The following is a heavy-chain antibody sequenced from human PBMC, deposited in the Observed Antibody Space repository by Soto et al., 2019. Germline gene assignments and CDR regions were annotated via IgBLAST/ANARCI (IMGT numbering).Heavy chain of an antibody. CDR3: ATDLKDTVPAYFKESDP. V-gene: IGHV1-46*01. J-gene: IGHJ5*02. Sequence: SVKVSCKTAVYSFTIYYMHRLLQTPEKGLEWMGIINPSGGSTSYAQKFQGRVTMTKDTSTDTAYMELSSLRSEDTAVYYCATDLKDTVPAYFKESDPWGQGTLVTVSS. CDR1: VYSFTIYY. D-gene: IGHD3-16*01. CDR2: INPSGGST.